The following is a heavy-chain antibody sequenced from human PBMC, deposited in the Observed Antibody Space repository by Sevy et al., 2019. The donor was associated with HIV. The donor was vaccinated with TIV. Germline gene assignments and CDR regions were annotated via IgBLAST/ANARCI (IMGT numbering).Heavy chain of an antibody. V-gene: IGHV3-21*01. D-gene: IGHD3-10*01. CDR3: ARPYGSGSWEAFDI. J-gene: IGHJ3*02. CDR2: ISGSSNYI. CDR1: GFTFSTYT. Sequence: GGSLRLSCAASGFTFSTYTMNWVRQAPGKGLEWVSSISGSSNYIYYADSLKRRFTISRDNAKNSLYLQMNSLRAEDTAVYYCARPYGSGSWEAFDIWGQGTMVTVSS.